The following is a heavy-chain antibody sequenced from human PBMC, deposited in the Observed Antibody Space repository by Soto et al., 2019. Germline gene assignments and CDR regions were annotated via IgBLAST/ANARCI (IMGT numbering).Heavy chain of an antibody. Sequence: QITLNESGPTRVKPTQTLTLTCTFSGFSLSTTGVGVGWIRQSPGKALEWLAFIYWDDDKRYSPSLRSRLTITKDTSGNQGVLTMTHMDPVDTASYFCEHRAGLQGNWDGGYFDYWGLGTLVTDST. CDR3: EHRAGLQGNWDGGYFDY. CDR1: GFSLSTTGVG. V-gene: IGHV2-5*02. CDR2: IYWDDDK. J-gene: IGHJ4*02. D-gene: IGHD1-1*01.